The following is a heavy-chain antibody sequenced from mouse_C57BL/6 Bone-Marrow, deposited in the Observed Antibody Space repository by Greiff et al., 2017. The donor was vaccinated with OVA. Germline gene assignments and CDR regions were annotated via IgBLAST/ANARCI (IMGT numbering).Heavy chain of an antibody. CDR2: IYPRSGNT. CDR3: AREGVYYYGSPWFAY. CDR1: GYTFPSYG. V-gene: IGHV1-81*01. Sequence: VQVVESGAELARPGASVKLSCKASGYTFPSYGISWVKQRTGQGLEWIGEIYPRSGNTYYNEKFKGKATLTADKSSSTAYMELRSLTSEDSAVYFCAREGVYYYGSPWFAYWGQGTLVTVSA. D-gene: IGHD1-1*01. J-gene: IGHJ3*01.